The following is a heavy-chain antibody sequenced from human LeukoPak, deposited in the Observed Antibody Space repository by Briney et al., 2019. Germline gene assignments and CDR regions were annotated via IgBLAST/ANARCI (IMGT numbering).Heavy chain of an antibody. Sequence: GGSLRLSCAASGFTFSSHWMHWVRQAPGKGLVWVSRINSDGSSTNYADSVKGRFTISRDDAKNTLYLQMNSLRAEDTAVYYCARDSGLYDSSGYDGFDIWGQGTMVTVSS. D-gene: IGHD3-22*01. CDR3: ARDSGLYDSSGYDGFDI. V-gene: IGHV3-74*01. CDR2: INSDGSST. J-gene: IGHJ3*02. CDR1: GFTFSSHW.